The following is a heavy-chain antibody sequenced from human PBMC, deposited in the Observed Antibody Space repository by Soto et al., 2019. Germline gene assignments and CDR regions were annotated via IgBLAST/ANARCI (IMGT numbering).Heavy chain of an antibody. J-gene: IGHJ3*02. Sequence: QVQLVESGGGVVQSGRSLRLSCAASGFTFSSYGMHWVRQAPGKGLEWVAVIWYDGSNKYYADSVKGRFTISRDNSKNTLYLQMNSLRAEDTAVYYCATVGGYGAFDIWGQGTMVTVSS. CDR2: IWYDGSNK. CDR1: GFTFSSYG. V-gene: IGHV3-33*01. CDR3: ATVGGYGAFDI. D-gene: IGHD5-12*01.